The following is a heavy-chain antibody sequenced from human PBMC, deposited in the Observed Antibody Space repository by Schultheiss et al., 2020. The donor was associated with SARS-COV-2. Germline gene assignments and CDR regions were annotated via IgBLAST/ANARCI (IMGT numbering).Heavy chain of an antibody. D-gene: IGHD3-16*01. J-gene: IGHJ6*02. CDR1: GGSISSSNW. V-gene: IGHV4-4*02. CDR3: ARVGGRKYNYGMDV. Sequence: GSLRLSCAVSGGSISSSNWWSWVRQPPGKGLEWIGEIYHSGSTNYNPSLKSRVTISVDTSKNQFSLKLSSVTAADTAVYYCARVGGRKYNYGMDVWGQGTTVTVSS. CDR2: IYHSGST.